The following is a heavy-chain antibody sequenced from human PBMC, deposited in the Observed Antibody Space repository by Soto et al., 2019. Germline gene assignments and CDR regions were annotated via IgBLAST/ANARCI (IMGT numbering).Heavy chain of an antibody. V-gene: IGHV4-34*01. J-gene: IGHJ4*02. Sequence: PSETLSLTCAVYGWSFSGYYWSWIRQPPGKGLEWIGEINHSGSTNYNPSLKSRVTISVDTSKNQFSLKLRSVTAADTAVYYCAREGGNSGWSDRPYDYWGQGTLVTVSS. CDR3: AREGGNSGWSDRPYDY. CDR2: INHSGST. CDR1: GWSFSGYY. D-gene: IGHD6-19*01.